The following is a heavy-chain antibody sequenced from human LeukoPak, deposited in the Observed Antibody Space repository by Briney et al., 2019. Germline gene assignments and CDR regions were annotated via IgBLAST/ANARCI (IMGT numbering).Heavy chain of an antibody. V-gene: IGHV4-4*02. CDR1: GGSISSNNW. D-gene: IGHD6-6*01. CDR2: IYHSGNS. CDR3: ARDVGARLPGY. Sequence: SGTLSLTCAVSGGSISSNNWWSWVRQPPGKGLEWIGEIYHSGNSNYNPSLKSRVTISVDKSRNEFSLKLSSVTAADTAVYYCARDVGARLPGYWGQGILVTVSS. J-gene: IGHJ4*02.